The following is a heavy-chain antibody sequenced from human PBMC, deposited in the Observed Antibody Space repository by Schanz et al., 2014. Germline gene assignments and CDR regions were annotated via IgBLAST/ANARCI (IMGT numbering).Heavy chain of an antibody. D-gene: IGHD2-21*01. Sequence: QGQLVESGGGVVQPGRSLRLSCAASGFTFSNHALSWVRQAPGKGLEWVAVIRYDGRNKNFVESVKGRFTISRDNSNNTVYLQMNTLRAEDTAVYYCAREDCSATSCYFRYWGQGTLVTVSS. CDR1: GFTFSNHA. J-gene: IGHJ4*02. CDR2: IRYDGRNK. V-gene: IGHV3-33*08. CDR3: AREDCSATSCYFRY.